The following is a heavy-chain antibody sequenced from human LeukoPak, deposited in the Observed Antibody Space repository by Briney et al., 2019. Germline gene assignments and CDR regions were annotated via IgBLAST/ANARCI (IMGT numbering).Heavy chain of an antibody. CDR2: ISYDGSNK. Sequence: PGGSLRLSCAASGFTFSSYGMHWVRQAPGKGLEWVAVISYDGSNKYYADSVKGRFTISRDNSKNTLYLQMNSLRAENTAVYYCAREGVAYFDYWGQGTLVTVSS. CDR3: AREGVAYFDY. V-gene: IGHV3-30*03. D-gene: IGHD3-3*01. CDR1: GFTFSSYG. J-gene: IGHJ4*02.